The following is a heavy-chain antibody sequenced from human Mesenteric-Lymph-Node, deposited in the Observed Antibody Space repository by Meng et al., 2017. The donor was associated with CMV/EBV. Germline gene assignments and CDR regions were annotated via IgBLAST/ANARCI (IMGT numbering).Heavy chain of an antibody. Sequence: GGSLRLSCAGSGFSFSSYGMYWVRQAPGKGLQCVAFIRYDGIDTYYADSVKGRFTISRDNAKNSLFLQMNSLTAEDTAVYYCAREGAVAGYDYWGQGTLVTVSS. D-gene: IGHD6-19*01. CDR2: IRYDGIDT. CDR1: GFSFSSYG. J-gene: IGHJ4*02. V-gene: IGHV3-30*02. CDR3: AREGAVAGYDY.